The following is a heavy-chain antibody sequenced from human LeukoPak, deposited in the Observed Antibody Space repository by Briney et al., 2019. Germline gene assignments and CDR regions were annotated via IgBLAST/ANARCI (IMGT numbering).Heavy chain of an antibody. Sequence: PETLSLTCAVYGGSLSDYSWNWIRQPPGKGLEWIGEINHSGRTNYNPSLKSRVTISLDTSKNQFSLKLSSVTAADTAVYYCARGDTMLRGVIDEIDPWGQGTLVTVSS. CDR2: INHSGRT. CDR1: GGSLSDYS. CDR3: ARGDTMLRGVIDEIDP. V-gene: IGHV4-34*01. J-gene: IGHJ5*01. D-gene: IGHD3-10*01.